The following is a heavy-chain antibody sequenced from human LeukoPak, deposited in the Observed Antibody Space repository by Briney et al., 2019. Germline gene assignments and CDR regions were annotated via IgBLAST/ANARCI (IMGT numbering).Heavy chain of an antibody. Sequence: SQTLSLTCPVSGGSISSGSYYWSWIRDPAGKGLEWIGRLYTSGSTNYNPPHKTRVPISVDTSKNQFSLKLNSVTAADTPVYYCARAGGYEILTGYYKVGWFYPWGQGTLVTVSS. J-gene: IGHJ5*02. CDR2: LYTSGST. V-gene: IGHV4-61*02. D-gene: IGHD3-9*01. CDR3: ARAGGYEILTGYYKVGWFYP. CDR1: GGSISSGSYY.